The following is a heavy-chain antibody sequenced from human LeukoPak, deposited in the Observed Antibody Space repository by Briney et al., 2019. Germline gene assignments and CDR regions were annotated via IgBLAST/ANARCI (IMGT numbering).Heavy chain of an antibody. Sequence: GGSLRLSCAASGFLFNEYAMNWVRQAPGKRLEWVSGISGSGASTHYADSVEGRFTISRDNSKNTLYLEMDSLVADDTAIYYCAKKGTRSGVSGNWLDPWGQGTLVTVSS. V-gene: IGHV3-23*01. CDR2: ISGSGAST. J-gene: IGHJ5*02. D-gene: IGHD3-3*01. CDR3: AKKGTRSGVSGNWLDP. CDR1: GFLFNEYA.